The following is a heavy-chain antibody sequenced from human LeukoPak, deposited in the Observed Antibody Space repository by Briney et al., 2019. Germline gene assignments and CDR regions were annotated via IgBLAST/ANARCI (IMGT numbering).Heavy chain of an antibody. V-gene: IGHV3-48*04. CDR2: ISSSSGTI. J-gene: IGHJ4*02. D-gene: IGHD6-19*01. CDR1: GFTFSSYA. CDR3: ARGSGWYYFDY. Sequence: GGSLRLSCAASGFTFSSYAMHWVRQAPGKGLEWVSYISSSSGTIYHADSVKGRFTISRDNAKNSLYLQMNSLRAEDTAVYYCARGSGWYYFDYWGQGTLVTVSS.